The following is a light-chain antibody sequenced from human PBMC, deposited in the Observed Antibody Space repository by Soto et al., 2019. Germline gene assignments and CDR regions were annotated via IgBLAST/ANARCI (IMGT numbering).Light chain of an antibody. CDR1: NTDLGVYGY. Sequence: QSVLAQPASVSGSFGQSITISCSGPNTDLGVYGYVSWYQHQPGKAPKLLIYDVNNRPSGISDRFSGSKSGNTASLTISGLQAEDEADYYCCSYAGTYTGVFGTGTKVTVL. CDR3: CSYAGTYTGV. V-gene: IGLV2-14*01. CDR2: DVN. J-gene: IGLJ1*01.